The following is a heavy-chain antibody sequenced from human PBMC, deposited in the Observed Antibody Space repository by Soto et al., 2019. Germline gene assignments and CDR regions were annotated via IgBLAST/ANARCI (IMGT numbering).Heavy chain of an antibody. CDR3: AKSPYYDYIWGSYRYPRAVTDY. CDR2: ISGSGGST. J-gene: IGHJ4*02. D-gene: IGHD3-16*02. V-gene: IGHV3-23*01. Sequence: GGSLRLSCAASGFTFSSYAMSWVRQAPGKGLEWVSAISGSGGSTYYADSVKGRFTISRDNSKNTLYLQMNSLRAEDTAVYYCAKSPYYDYIWGSYRYPRAVTDYWGQGTLVTVSS. CDR1: GFTFSSYA.